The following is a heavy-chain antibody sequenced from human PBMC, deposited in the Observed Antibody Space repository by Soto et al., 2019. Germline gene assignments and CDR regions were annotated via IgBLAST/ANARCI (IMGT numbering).Heavy chain of an antibody. CDR1: GYSIASGYY. Sequence: SETLSLTCAVSGYSIASGYYWAWIRQSPGKGLEWIGSIYHAGSVYYNPSLNSRVAVSMDTSKNHFSLTLTSVTAAATAVYYCARTFDCSCLDVWGQGTTVTVSS. D-gene: IGHD2-21*02. J-gene: IGHJ6*02. CDR3: ARTFDCSCLDV. V-gene: IGHV4-38-2*01. CDR2: IYHAGSV.